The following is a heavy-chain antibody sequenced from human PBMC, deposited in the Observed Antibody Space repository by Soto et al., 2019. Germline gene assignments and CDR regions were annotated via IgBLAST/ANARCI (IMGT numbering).Heavy chain of an antibody. J-gene: IGHJ4*02. CDR2: IWYDGSNK. CDR3: ARDGTMITFGGVLYYFDY. V-gene: IGHV3-33*01. CDR1: GFTFSSYG. Sequence: GGSLRLSCAASGFTFSSYGMHWVRQAPGKGLEWVAVIWYDGSNKYYADSVKGRFTISRDNSKNTLYLQMNSLRAEDTAVYYCARDGTMITFGGVLYYFDYWGQGTLVTVS. D-gene: IGHD3-16*01.